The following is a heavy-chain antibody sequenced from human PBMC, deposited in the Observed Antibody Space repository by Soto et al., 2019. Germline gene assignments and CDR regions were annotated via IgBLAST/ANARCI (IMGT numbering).Heavy chain of an antibody. D-gene: IGHD6-19*01. CDR2: ISSNGGST. V-gene: IGHV3-64D*06. Sequence: GSLRLSCSASGFTFSSYAMHWVRQAPGKGLEYVSAISSNGGSTYYADSVKGRFTISRDNSKNTLYLQMSSLRAEDTAVYYCPKMGSAYYGMDVWGQATTVTVTS. CDR1: GFTFSSYA. J-gene: IGHJ6*02. CDR3: PKMGSAYYGMDV.